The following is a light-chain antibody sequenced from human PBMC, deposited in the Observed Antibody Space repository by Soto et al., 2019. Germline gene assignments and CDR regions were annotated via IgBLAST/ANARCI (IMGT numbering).Light chain of an antibody. CDR3: QSYDSSLSAPVV. CDR2: GNS. J-gene: IGLJ2*01. V-gene: IGLV1-40*01. Sequence: QAVVTQPPSVSGAPGQRVTISCTGSSSNIGAGYGVHWYQQLPGTAPKLLIYGNSNRPSGVPDRFSGSQSGTSASLAITGLQAEDEADYYCQSYDSSLSAPVVFGGGTKLTVL. CDR1: SSNIGAGYG.